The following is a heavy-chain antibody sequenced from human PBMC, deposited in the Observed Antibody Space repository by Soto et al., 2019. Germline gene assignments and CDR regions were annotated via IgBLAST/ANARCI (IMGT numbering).Heavy chain of an antibody. CDR1: GFTFSDCY. J-gene: IGHJ4*02. Sequence: GGSLRLSCAASGFTFSDCYMSWIRQAPGKGLEWVSSITSSGSTTYYTDSVKGRFTISRDNAKNSLYLHMNSLRAEDTAVYYCARERYSYGPYYFDYWGQGTLVTVSS. V-gene: IGHV3-11*01. CDR2: ITSSGSTT. D-gene: IGHD5-18*01. CDR3: ARERYSYGPYYFDY.